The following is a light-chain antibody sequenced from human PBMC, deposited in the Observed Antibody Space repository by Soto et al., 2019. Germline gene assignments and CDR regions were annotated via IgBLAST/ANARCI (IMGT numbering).Light chain of an antibody. CDR1: SSDVGIYNL. CDR3: CSYAGGSTYV. Sequence: QSALTQPASVSGSPGQSITISCTGTSSDVGIYNLVSWYQQHPGKAPKLMIYEGSKRASGVSNRFSGSKSGNTASLTISGLQAEDEADYYCCSYAGGSTYVFGTGTKLTVL. V-gene: IGLV2-23*01. CDR2: EGS. J-gene: IGLJ1*01.